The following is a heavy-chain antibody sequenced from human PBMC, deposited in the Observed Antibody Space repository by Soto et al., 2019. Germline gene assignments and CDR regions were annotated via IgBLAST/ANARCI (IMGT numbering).Heavy chain of an antibody. V-gene: IGHV4-34*02. CDR1: SGSFSGYY. CDR3: ARATKVSGSSQTRPDF. D-gene: IGHD6-6*01. CDR2: ISQSGTT. Sequence: QVQLQQWGAGLLKPSETLSLACSIYSGSFSGYYWSWIRQPPGKGLEWIGEISQSGTTNYSPSLKSRVSISIDTSKKQFSLNLASVSAADTAVYYCARATKVSGSSQTRPDFWGQGTLVTVSS. J-gene: IGHJ4*02.